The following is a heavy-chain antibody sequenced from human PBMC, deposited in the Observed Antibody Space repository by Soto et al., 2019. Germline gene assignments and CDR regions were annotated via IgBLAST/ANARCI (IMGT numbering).Heavy chain of an antibody. V-gene: IGHV1-2*04. J-gene: IGHJ6*02. Sequence: QVQLVQSGAEVKKPGASMKVSCKASGYTFTGYYMHWVRQAPGQGLEWMGWINPNSGGTNYAQKFQGWVTMTRDTSSSTAYMELSRLRSDDTAVYYCARGRRRLFTYYGMDVWGQGTTVTVSS. CDR1: GYTFTGYY. CDR3: ARGRRRLFTYYGMDV. CDR2: INPNSGGT. D-gene: IGHD6-25*01.